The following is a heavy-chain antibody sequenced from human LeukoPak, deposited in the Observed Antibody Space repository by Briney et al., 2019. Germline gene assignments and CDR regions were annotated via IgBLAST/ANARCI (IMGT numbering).Heavy chain of an antibody. J-gene: IGHJ4*02. CDR2: MNPNSGNT. Sequence: ASLKVSCKASGYTFTSYDINWVRQATGQGLEWIVWMNPNSGNTGYAQKFQDRVTMTRNTSISTAYMEVSSLRSDDTAFYFRQKTAYDILTGDYWGQGTLVTVSS. D-gene: IGHD3-9*01. CDR1: GYTFTSYD. V-gene: IGHV1-8*01. CDR3: QKTAYDILTGDY.